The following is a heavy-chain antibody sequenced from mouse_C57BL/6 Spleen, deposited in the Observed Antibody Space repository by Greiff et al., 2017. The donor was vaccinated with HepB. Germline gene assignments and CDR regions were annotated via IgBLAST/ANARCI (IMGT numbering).Heavy chain of an antibody. J-gene: IGHJ2*01. CDR2: ISSGSSTI. CDR3: ARGVYYYGSSHDY. D-gene: IGHD1-1*01. Sequence: DVKLVESGGGLVKPGGSLKLSCAASGFTFSDYGMHWVRQAPEKGLEWVAYISSGSSTIYYADTVKGRFTISRDNAKNTLFLQMTSLRSEDTAMYYCARGVYYYGSSHDYWGQGTTLTVSS. CDR1: GFTFSDYG. V-gene: IGHV5-17*01.